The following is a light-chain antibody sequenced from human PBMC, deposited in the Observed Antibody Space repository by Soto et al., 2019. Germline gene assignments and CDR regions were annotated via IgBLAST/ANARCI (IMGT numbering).Light chain of an antibody. CDR3: QQYYRWPQT. V-gene: IGKV3-15*01. J-gene: IGKJ1*01. CDR1: QSLSFN. CDR2: AAS. Sequence: EIVMTQSPATLSVSPGERDTLSCRASQSLSFNLAWYQQEPGQXPRXXIYAASTRATGIPARFSGSGSGTEFTLTISSLQSEDCAVYYCQQYYRWPQTFGQGTKVEIK.